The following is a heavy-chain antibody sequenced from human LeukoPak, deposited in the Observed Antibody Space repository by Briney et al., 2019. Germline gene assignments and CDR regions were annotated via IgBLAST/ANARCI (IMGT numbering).Heavy chain of an antibody. J-gene: IGHJ6*02. CDR1: GGSISSYY. D-gene: IGHD3-10*01. V-gene: IGHV4-59*01. Sequence: SETLSLTCAVSGGSISSYYWSWIRQPPGKGLEWNGYIYYSGSTNYNPSLKSRVTISVDTSKNQFSLKLSSVTAADTAVYYCARSGSGGSRDYYYYGMDVWGQGTTVTVSS. CDR2: IYYSGST. CDR3: ARSGSGGSRDYYYYGMDV.